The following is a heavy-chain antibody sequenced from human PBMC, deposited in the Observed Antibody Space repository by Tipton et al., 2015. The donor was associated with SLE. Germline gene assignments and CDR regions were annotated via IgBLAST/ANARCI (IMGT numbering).Heavy chain of an antibody. J-gene: IGHJ6*02. V-gene: IGHV3-53*05. CDR1: GFTVSSTY. CDR3: ARVIAAPPYGMDV. Sequence: AVSGFTVSSTYMSWVRQAPGKGLDWVSIVYSAGNTYYADSVKGRFTISRDMSSNTVFLQMNSLRTEDTAVYYCARVIAAPPYGMDVWGQGTTVTVSS. D-gene: IGHD6-13*01. CDR2: VYSAGNT.